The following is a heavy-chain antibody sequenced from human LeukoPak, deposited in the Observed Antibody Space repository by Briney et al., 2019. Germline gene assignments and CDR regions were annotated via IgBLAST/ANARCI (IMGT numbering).Heavy chain of an antibody. J-gene: IGHJ6*03. CDR2: INHSGST. CDR3: ARVVGDCSSTSCYNMDV. V-gene: IGHV4-34*01. D-gene: IGHD2-2*02. Sequence: NTSETLSLTCAVYGGSFSGYYWSWIRQPPGKGLEWIGEINHSGSTNYNPSLKSRVTISVDTSKNQFSLKLSSVTAADTPVYYCARVVGDCSSTSCYNMDVWGKGTTVTVSS. CDR1: GGSFSGYY.